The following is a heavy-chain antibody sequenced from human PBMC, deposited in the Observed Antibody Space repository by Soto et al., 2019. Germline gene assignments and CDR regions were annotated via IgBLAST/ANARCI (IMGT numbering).Heavy chain of an antibody. CDR1: GFTFSNYA. D-gene: IGHD3-3*01. V-gene: IGHV3-23*01. Sequence: EVQLLESGGGLVQPGGSLRLSCAASGFTFSNYAMSWVGQAPGKGLEWVSAISVGGVSTYYADSVKGRFTISRDNSKNTVYLQMKSLRVEDTAVYYCAKTVQISGSYYYGMDVWGQGTTVTVSS. J-gene: IGHJ6*02. CDR2: ISVGGVST. CDR3: AKTVQISGSYYYGMDV.